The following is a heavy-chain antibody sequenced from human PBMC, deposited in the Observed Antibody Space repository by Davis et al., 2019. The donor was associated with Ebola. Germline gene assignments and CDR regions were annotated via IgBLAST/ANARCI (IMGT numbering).Heavy chain of an antibody. CDR2: IYPTDSDT. D-gene: IGHD2-15*01. Sequence: GGSLRLSCEAFGYAFTLHWIGWLRQLPGKGREWMGIIYPTDSDTSYSPSFQGQLTISVDKSITTSYLQRGRLKATDSAMYSCARLVEMKFISSVVDSWGQGTLVTVSS. CDR3: ARLVEMKFISSVVDS. J-gene: IGHJ5*01. CDR1: GYAFTLHW. V-gene: IGHV5-51*01.